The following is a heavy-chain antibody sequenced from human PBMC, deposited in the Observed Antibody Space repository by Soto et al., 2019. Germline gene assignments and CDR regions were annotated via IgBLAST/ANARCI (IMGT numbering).Heavy chain of an antibody. CDR3: ARVVHGMDV. V-gene: IGHV1-2*02. CDR2: INPNTGDT. D-gene: IGHD6-6*01. J-gene: IGHJ6*02. Sequence: ASVKVSCKASGYTFTGYYLHWVRQAPGQGLEWMGWINPNTGDTEYAQKFQGRVSMTRDTSISTAYMEVSRLRFDDTAMYYCARVVHGMDVWGQGTTVTVSS. CDR1: GYTFTGYY.